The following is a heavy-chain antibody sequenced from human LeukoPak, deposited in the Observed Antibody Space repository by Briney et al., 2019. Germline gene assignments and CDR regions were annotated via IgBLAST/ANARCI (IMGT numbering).Heavy chain of an antibody. CDR2: INPNSGGT. V-gene: IGHV1-2*02. CDR3: ARGRSLSITMVRGVLCY. Sequence: ASVKVSCKASGYAFAGYYMHWVRQAPGKGLEWMGWINPNSGGTNYAQTFQGRVTMTRDTSINTAYMELSRLRSDDTAGYYCARGRSLSITMVRGVLCYWGQGTLVAVSS. CDR1: GYAFAGYY. J-gene: IGHJ4*02. D-gene: IGHD3-10*01.